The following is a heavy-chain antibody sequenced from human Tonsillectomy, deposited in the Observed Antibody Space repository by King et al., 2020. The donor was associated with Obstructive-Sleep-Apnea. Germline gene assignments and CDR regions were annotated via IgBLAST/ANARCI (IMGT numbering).Heavy chain of an antibody. Sequence: VQLVESGGGVVQPGGSLRLSCAASGFTFSSYWMGWVRQAPGKGLEWVANINEGGGERNDVASVKGRFTISIDNAKNSLFLQMNSLRAEDTAVYYCARVGGPYGDYGVFRFDPWGQETLVTVSS. D-gene: IGHD4-17*01. V-gene: IGHV3-7*03. CDR2: INEGGGER. J-gene: IGHJ5*02. CDR3: ARVGGPYGDYGVFRFDP. CDR1: GFTFSSYW.